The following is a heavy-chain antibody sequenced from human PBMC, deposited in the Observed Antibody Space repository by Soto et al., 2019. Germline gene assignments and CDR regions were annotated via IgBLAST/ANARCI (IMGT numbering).Heavy chain of an antibody. CDR2: VSYDGTNQ. Sequence: QVQLVESGGGVVQPGRSLRLSCAASGFTFSNYAMHWVRQTPGKGLEWVAIVSYDGTNQYYADSVKGRFTISRDNSEKTLYPQMNSLRAEDTALYYCARDGAHQTWRPWYFDLWGRGTLVTVSS. J-gene: IGHJ2*01. CDR1: GFTFSNYA. D-gene: IGHD3-3*01. V-gene: IGHV3-30-3*01. CDR3: ARDGAHQTWRPWYFDL.